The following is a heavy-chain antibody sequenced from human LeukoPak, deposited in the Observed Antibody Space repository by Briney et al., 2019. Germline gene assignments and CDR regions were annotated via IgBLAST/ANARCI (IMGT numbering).Heavy chain of an antibody. Sequence: PGGSLRLSCAASGFTFSSYWMSWVRQAPGKGLEWVANIKEDGSDKYYVDSVKGRFTISRDNAKNSLYLQMNRLRAEDTAVYYCARDLGWLQFDSWGQGNLVTVSS. J-gene: IGHJ4*02. V-gene: IGHV3-7*05. D-gene: IGHD5-24*01. CDR2: IKEDGSDK. CDR1: GFTFSSYW. CDR3: ARDLGWLQFDS.